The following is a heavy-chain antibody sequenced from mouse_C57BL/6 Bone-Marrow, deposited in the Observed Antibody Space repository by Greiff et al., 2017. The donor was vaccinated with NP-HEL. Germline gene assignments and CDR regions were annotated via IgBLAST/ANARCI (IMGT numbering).Heavy chain of an antibody. Sequence: EVQLQESGGGLVPPPGSLHLSCAASGFSFNTYAMNWVRQAPGKGLEWVARIRSKSNNYATYYADSVKDRFTISRDDSESMLYLQMNNLKTEDTAIYYCVRQAYYSNYVLYAMDYWGQGTSVTVSS. J-gene: IGHJ4*01. D-gene: IGHD2-5*01. V-gene: IGHV10-1*01. CDR1: GFSFNTYA. CDR2: IRSKSNNYAT. CDR3: VRQAYYSNYVLYAMDY.